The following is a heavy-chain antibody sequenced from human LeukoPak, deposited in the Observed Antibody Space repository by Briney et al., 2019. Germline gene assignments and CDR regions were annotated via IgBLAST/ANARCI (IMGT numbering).Heavy chain of an antibody. CDR2: INHSGST. J-gene: IGHJ4*02. D-gene: IGHD2-2*02. V-gene: IGHV4-34*01. Sequence: GSLRLSCAASGFTFSNYAMRWVRQPPGKGLEWIGEINHSGSTNYNPSLKSRVTISVDTSKNQFSLKLSSVTAADTAVYYCARRYGYCSSTSCYTNDYWGQGTLVTVSS. CDR1: GFTFSNYA. CDR3: ARRYGYCSSTSCYTNDY.